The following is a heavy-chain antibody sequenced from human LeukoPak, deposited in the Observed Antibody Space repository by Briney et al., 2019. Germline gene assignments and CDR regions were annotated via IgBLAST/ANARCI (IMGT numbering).Heavy chain of an antibody. V-gene: IGHV4-34*01. Sequence: SETLSLTCAVYGGSFSGYYWSWIRQPPGKGLEWIGEINHSGSTNYNPSLKSRVTISVDTSKNQFSLKLSSVTAADTAVYYCARRHHDYGDYTGSRLRAYYFDYWGQGTLVTVSS. CDR3: ARRHHDYGDYTGSRLRAYYFDY. CDR1: GGSFSGYY. J-gene: IGHJ4*02. CDR2: INHSGST. D-gene: IGHD4-17*01.